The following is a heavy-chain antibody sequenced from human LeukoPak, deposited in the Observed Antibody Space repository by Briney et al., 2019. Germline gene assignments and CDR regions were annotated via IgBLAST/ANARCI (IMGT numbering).Heavy chain of an antibody. J-gene: IGHJ6*02. V-gene: IGHV1-69*04. D-gene: IGHD6-6*01. CDR1: GGTFSSYA. CDR3: ASGSSSSYAYYYYGMDV. CDR2: IIPIFGIA. Sequence: ASVKVSCKASGGTFSSYAISWVRQAPGQGLEWMGRIIPIFGIANYAQKFQGRVTITADKSTSTAYMELSSLRSEDTAVYYCASGSSSSYAYYYYGMDVWGQGTTVTVSS.